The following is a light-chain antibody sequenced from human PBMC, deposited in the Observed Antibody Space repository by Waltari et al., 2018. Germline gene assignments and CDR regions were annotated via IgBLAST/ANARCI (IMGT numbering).Light chain of an antibody. V-gene: IGKV1-9*01. J-gene: IGKJ5*01. CDR2: AAS. CDR1: QGISSN. Sequence: IQLTQSPSPLSASVRDRVPTTCRASQGISSNLAWYQQKPGKAPKPLISAASTLQRGVPLRFSGSGSGTDFTLTISSLQPEDFATYYCQQLNSYPITFGQGTRLEIK. CDR3: QQLNSYPIT.